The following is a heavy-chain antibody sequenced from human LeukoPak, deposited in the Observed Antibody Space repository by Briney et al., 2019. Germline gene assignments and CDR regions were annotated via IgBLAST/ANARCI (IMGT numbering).Heavy chain of an antibody. CDR2: ISSSSSYI. Sequence: GGSLRLSCAASGFTFRNFAMSWVRQAPGKGLEWVSSISSSSSYIYYADSVKGRFTISRDNAKNSLYLQMNSLRAEDTAVYYCARNMVPHYYYGMDVWGQGTTVTVSS. CDR1: GFTFRNFA. V-gene: IGHV3-21*01. CDR3: ARNMVPHYYYGMDV. D-gene: IGHD3-10*01. J-gene: IGHJ6*02.